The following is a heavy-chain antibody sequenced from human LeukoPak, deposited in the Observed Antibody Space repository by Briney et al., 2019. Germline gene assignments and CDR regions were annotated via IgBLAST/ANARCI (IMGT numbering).Heavy chain of an antibody. CDR2: ISSSSSYI. CDR3: ARVGGYYGAGAFDI. Sequence: GRSLRLSCAASGFTFSSYSMNWVRQAPGKGLEWVSSISSSSSYIYYADSVKGRFTISRDNAKNSLYLQMNSLRAEDTAVYYCARVGGYYGAGAFDIWGQGTMVTVSS. J-gene: IGHJ3*02. D-gene: IGHD3-22*01. CDR1: GFTFSSYS. V-gene: IGHV3-21*01.